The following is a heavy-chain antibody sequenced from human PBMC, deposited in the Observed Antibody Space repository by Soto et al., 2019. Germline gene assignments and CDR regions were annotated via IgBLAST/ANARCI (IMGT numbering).Heavy chain of an antibody. CDR3: ARRGDPGYYYYYYGMDV. V-gene: IGHV5-51*01. CDR2: IYPGDSDT. CDR1: GYSFTGYG. Sequence: PVVSLRLSCKCSGYSFTGYGSGWVRPMPGKGLEWMGIIYPGDSDTRYSPSFQCQVTISADKSISTAYLQWSSLKASDTAMYYCARRGDPGYYYYYYGMDVWGQGTTVTVSS. D-gene: IGHD3-3*01. J-gene: IGHJ6*02.